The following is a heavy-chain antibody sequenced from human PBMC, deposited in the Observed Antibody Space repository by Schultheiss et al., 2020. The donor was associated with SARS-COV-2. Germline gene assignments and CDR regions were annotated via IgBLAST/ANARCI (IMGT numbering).Heavy chain of an antibody. Sequence: GESLKISCAASGFTFSDYYMSWIRQAPGKGLEWVSYISSSSSYTNYADSVKGRFTISRDNAKNSLYLQMNSLRAEDMAVYYCAGSYGDYAFDIWGQGTMVTVSS. CDR1: GFTFSDYY. J-gene: IGHJ3*02. D-gene: IGHD4-17*01. V-gene: IGHV3-11*06. CDR3: AGSYGDYAFDI. CDR2: ISSSSSYT.